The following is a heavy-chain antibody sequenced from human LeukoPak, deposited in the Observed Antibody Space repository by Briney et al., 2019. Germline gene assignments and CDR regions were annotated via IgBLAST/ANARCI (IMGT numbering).Heavy chain of an antibody. J-gene: IGHJ6*03. CDR3: ARADRGVIDSHYYYYMDV. V-gene: IGHV1-8*01. D-gene: IGHD3-10*01. CDR2: MNPNGGNT. CDR1: GYTFTSYD. Sequence: ASVKVSCKASGYTFTSYDINWVRQATGQGLEWMGWMNPNGGNTGYAQKFQGRVTMTRNTSISTAYMELSSLRSEDTAVYYCARADRGVIDSHYYYYMDVWGKGTTVTVSS.